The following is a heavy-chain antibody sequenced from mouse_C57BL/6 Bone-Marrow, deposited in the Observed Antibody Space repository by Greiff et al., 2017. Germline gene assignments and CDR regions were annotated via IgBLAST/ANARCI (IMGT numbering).Heavy chain of an antibody. D-gene: IGHD2-2*01. CDR1: GFTFSDYY. J-gene: IGHJ3*01. V-gene: IGHV5-12*01. CDR3: ARHEGYDGAWLAD. CDR2: ISNGGGST. Sequence: EVMLVESGGGLVQPGGSLKLSCAASGFTFSDYYMYWVRQTPEKRLEWVAYISNGGGSTYYPGTVKGRFTISRDNAKNTLYLQLSRLKSEDTAMYYCARHEGYDGAWLADWGQGALGTVSA.